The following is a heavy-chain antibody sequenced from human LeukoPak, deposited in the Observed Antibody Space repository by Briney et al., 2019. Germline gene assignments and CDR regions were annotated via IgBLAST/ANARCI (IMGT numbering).Heavy chain of an antibody. J-gene: IGHJ6*03. CDR2: INPNSGGT. V-gene: IGHV1-2*02. Sequence: ASVKVSCKASGYTFTGYYIHWVRQAPGQGLEWMGWINPNSGGTNYAQKFQGRVTMTRDTSISTAYMELSRLRSDDTAVYYCARDSSEKYQLLRFLANYYYYYMDVWGKGTTVTVSS. CDR3: ARDSSEKYQLLRFLANYYYYYMDV. CDR1: GYTFTGYY. D-gene: IGHD2-2*01.